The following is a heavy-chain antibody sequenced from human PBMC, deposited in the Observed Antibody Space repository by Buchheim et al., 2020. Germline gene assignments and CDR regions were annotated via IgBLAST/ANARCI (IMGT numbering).Heavy chain of an antibody. CDR3: ARDFLPEGNHYYDSSGYYALYYYYGMDV. Sequence: EVQLVESGGGLVQPGGSLRLSCAASGFTFSSYWMHWVRQAPGKGLVWVSRINSDGSSTSYSDSVKGRFPISRDNAKNTLYLQMNSLRAEDTAVYYCARDFLPEGNHYYDSSGYYALYYYYGMDVWRQGTT. V-gene: IGHV3-74*01. CDR2: INSDGSST. D-gene: IGHD3-22*01. J-gene: IGHJ6*02. CDR1: GFTFSSYW.